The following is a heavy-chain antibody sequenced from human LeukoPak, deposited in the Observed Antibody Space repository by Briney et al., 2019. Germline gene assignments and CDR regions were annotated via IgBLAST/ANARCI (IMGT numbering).Heavy chain of an antibody. J-gene: IGHJ4*02. CDR3: ARGLRSGFDY. Sequence: ASVKVSCKASGYTFTSYDINWERQATGLWLEWMGWMNPNSGNTGYAQKFQGRVTMTRNTSISTAYMELSSLRSEDTAVYYCARGLRSGFDYWGQGTLVTVPS. CDR1: GYTFTSYD. CDR2: MNPNSGNT. D-gene: IGHD6-19*01. V-gene: IGHV1-8*01.